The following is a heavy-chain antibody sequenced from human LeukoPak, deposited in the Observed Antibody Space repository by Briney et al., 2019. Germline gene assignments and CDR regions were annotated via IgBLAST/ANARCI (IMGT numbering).Heavy chain of an antibody. CDR2: IGTAGDT. CDR1: GFTFSSYD. Sequence: GGSLRLSCAASGFTFSSYDMHWVRQPTGKGLEWVSTIGTAGDTYYPGSVKGRFTISRENAKNPLYLQMNSLRAGDTAVYYCARSRDGYNLWYFDLWGRGTLVTVSS. CDR3: ARSRDGYNLWYFDL. V-gene: IGHV3-13*01. J-gene: IGHJ2*01. D-gene: IGHD5-24*01.